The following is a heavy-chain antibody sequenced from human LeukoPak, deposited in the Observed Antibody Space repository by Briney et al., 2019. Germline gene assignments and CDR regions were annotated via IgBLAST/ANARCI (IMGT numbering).Heavy chain of an antibody. CDR2: VNPNSGDT. CDR1: GYTFTDYY. J-gene: IGHJ1*01. V-gene: IGHV1-2*02. D-gene: IGHD6-13*01. Sequence: ASVKVSCKASGYTFTDYYIHWVRQAPGQGLEWMGWVNPNSGDTDYAQKFQDRVIMTRDTSINTAYIELSSLRSDDTAVYYCARGGGSSWTQRGYFQYWGQGTLVTVSS. CDR3: ARGGGSSWTQRGYFQY.